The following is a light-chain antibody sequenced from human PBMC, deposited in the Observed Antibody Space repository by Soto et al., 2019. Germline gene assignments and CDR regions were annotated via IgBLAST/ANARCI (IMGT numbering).Light chain of an antibody. CDR2: TSG. CDR1: QRITTY. Sequence: IQMTQSPSSLYASLGDMVTITCRASQRITTYLNWYQQKPGNAPKLLITTSGTLQRGVPSRFSGSGSGTDFTLTITSRQREDFATYFCQQTYITPYTLGQGTKLQLK. J-gene: IGKJ2*01. V-gene: IGKV1-39*01. CDR3: QQTYITPYT.